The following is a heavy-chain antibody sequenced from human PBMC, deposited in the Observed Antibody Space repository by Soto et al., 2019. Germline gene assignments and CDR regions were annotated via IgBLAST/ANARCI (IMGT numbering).Heavy chain of an antibody. J-gene: IGHJ5*02. Sequence: GASVKVSCKASGYTFTSYGISWVRQAPGQGLEWMGWISAYNGNTNYAQKLQGRVTMTTDTSTSTAYMELRSLRSDDTAVYYCARDRVLIAVAVSNWFEPWGQGTLVTVSS. V-gene: IGHV1-18*01. D-gene: IGHD6-19*01. CDR3: ARDRVLIAVAVSNWFEP. CDR1: GYTFTSYG. CDR2: ISAYNGNT.